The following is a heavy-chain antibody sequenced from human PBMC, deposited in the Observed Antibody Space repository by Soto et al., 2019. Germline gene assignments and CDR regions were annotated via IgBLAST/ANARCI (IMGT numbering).Heavy chain of an antibody. J-gene: IGHJ6*02. V-gene: IGHV4-39*01. D-gene: IGHD2-15*01. CDR1: GGSISSSSYY. CDR2: IYYSGST. Sequence: QLQLQESGPGLVKPSETLSLTCTVSGGSISSSSYYWGWIRQPPGKGLEWIGSIYYSGSTYYNPSLKSRVTISVDTSKNKFSLKLSSVTAADTAVYYCARQAVGVVAATRIPYYYGMDVWGQGTTVTVSS. CDR3: ARQAVGVVAATRIPYYYGMDV.